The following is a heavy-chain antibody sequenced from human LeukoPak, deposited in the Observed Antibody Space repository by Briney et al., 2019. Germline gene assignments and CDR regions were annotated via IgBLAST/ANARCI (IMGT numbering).Heavy chain of an antibody. CDR1: GYSISSGYY. D-gene: IGHD6-19*01. CDR2: IYYSGST. CDR3: ARERVAGTAAHFDY. V-gene: IGHV4-61*01. Sequence: SETLSLTCTVSGYSISSGYYWSWIRQPPGKGLEWIGYIYYSGSTNYNPSLKSRVTISVDTSKNQFSLKLSSVTAADTAVYYCARERVAGTAAHFDYWGQGTLVTVSS. J-gene: IGHJ4*02.